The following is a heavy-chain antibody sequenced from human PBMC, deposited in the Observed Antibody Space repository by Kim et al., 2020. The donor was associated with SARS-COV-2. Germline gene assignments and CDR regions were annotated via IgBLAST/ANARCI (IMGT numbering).Heavy chain of an antibody. Sequence: GGSLRPSCAASGFTFSDYYMSWIRQAPGKGLEWVSYISSSSSYTNYADSVKGRFTISRDNAKNSLYLQMNSLRAEDTAVYYCARVGYDYVWGRYRDYYYYYGMDVWGQGTTVTVSS. CDR1: GFTFSDYY. CDR2: ISSSSSYT. D-gene: IGHD3-16*02. V-gene: IGHV3-11*05. CDR3: ARVGYDYVWGRYRDYYYYYGMDV. J-gene: IGHJ6*02.